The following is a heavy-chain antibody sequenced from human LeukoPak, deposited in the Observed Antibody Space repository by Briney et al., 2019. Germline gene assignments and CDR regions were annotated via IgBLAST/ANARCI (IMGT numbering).Heavy chain of an antibody. CDR2: IKQDGSEK. D-gene: IGHD5-24*01. V-gene: IGHV3-7*01. Sequence: GGSLRLSCAASGFTFSSYWMSWVRQAPGKGLEWVANIKQDGSEKYNVDSVKGRFAISRDNAKSSLYLQMNSLRAEDTAVYYCAKKYGNSWYIDYWGQGTLVTVSS. CDR3: AKKYGNSWYIDY. CDR1: GFTFSSYW. J-gene: IGHJ4*02.